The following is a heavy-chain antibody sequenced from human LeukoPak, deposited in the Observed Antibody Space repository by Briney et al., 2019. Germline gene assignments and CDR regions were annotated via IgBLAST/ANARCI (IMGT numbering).Heavy chain of an antibody. D-gene: IGHD2-15*01. V-gene: IGHV4-30-4*01. CDR2: IYDSGST. Sequence: SQTLSLTCTVSGASIRSGDYYWSWIRQPPGKGLEWIGYIYDSGSTYYNPSLKSRITISVDTSEDRFSLKLSSVTATDTAVYYCARDCSGGSCYGAFDIWGQGTMVTVSS. J-gene: IGHJ3*02. CDR3: ARDCSGGSCYGAFDI. CDR1: GASIRSGDYY.